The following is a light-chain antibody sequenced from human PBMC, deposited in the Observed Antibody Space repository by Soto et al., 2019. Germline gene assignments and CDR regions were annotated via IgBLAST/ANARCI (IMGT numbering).Light chain of an antibody. V-gene: IGKV3-15*01. CDR3: QQYNNWPRS. CDR1: QSVGSN. Sequence: EVVMTQSPATLSVSPGERATLSCRASQSVGSNLAWYQQKPAQAPRLLIHSASTRATGIPGRFSGSGSGTEFTLTISSLQSEDFAVYYWQQYNNWPRSFGQGTKVEIK. J-gene: IGKJ1*01. CDR2: SAS.